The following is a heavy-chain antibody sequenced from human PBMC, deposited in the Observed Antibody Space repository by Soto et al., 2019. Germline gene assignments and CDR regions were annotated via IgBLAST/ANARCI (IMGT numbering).Heavy chain of an antibody. CDR3: TRGAGAPWVRFDS. Sequence: KPSETLSLTCGVSGYSIRSGFYCGWVRQSPGRGLEWIGSISYSAKTFYNPSLASRLSIAVDTSMNQFSLRLTSVTAADTALYYCTRGAGAPWVRFDSWGQGTLVTVSS. V-gene: IGHV4-38-2*01. CDR1: GYSIRSGFY. CDR2: ISYSAKT. D-gene: IGHD3-22*01. J-gene: IGHJ4*02.